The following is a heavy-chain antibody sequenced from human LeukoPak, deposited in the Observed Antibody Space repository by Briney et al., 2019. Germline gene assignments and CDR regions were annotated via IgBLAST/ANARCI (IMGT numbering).Heavy chain of an antibody. CDR1: GYTFTGYY. J-gene: IGHJ6*02. CDR2: INPNSGGT. Sequence: ASVKVSCTASGYTFTGYYMHWVRQAPGQGLEWMGWINPNSGGTNYAQKFQGWITMTRDTSISTAYMELSRLRSDDTAVYYCARMERGYSYGYYYYGMDVWGQGTTVTVSS. V-gene: IGHV1-2*04. CDR3: ARMERGYSYGYYYYGMDV. D-gene: IGHD5-18*01.